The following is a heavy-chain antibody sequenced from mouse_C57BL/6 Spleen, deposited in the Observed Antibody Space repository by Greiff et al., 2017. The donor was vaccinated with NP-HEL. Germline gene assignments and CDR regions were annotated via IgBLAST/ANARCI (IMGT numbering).Heavy chain of an antibody. CDR3: AREGDAVFAY. CDR2: ISYDGSN. J-gene: IGHJ3*01. V-gene: IGHV3-6*01. D-gene: IGHD3-3*01. CDR1: GYSITSGYY. Sequence: EVHLVESGPGLVKPSQSLSLTCSVTGYSITSGYYWNWIRQFPGNKLEWMGYISYDGSNNYNPSLKNRISNTRDTSKNQFFLKLNSVTTEDTATYYCAREGDAVFAYWGQGTLVTVSA.